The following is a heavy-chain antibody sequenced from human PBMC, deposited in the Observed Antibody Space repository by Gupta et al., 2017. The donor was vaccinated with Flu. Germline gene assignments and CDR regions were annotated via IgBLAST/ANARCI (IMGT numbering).Heavy chain of an antibody. CDR3: ARDFRTANYYGSGSYLDY. V-gene: IGHV1-18*01. Sequence: AQKLQGRVTMTTDTSTSTAYMELRSLRSDDTAVYYCARDFRTANYYGSGSYLDYWGQGTLVTVSS. D-gene: IGHD3-10*01. J-gene: IGHJ4*02.